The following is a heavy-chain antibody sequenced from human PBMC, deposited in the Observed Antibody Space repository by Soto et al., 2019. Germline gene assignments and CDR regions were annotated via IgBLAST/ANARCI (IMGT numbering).Heavy chain of an antibody. CDR3: AINYYDSSGYLY. Sequence: ASVKVSCKTSGHTLINYYMYWVRQAPGQGLDWLGKIDPSGNGTSYAERFQGRITLTSDTSTKTVYVELSSLRSEDTAIYYCAINYYDSSGYLYWGQGTLVTVSS. CDR1: GHTLINYY. D-gene: IGHD3-22*01. J-gene: IGHJ4*02. CDR2: IDPSGNGT. V-gene: IGHV1-46*01.